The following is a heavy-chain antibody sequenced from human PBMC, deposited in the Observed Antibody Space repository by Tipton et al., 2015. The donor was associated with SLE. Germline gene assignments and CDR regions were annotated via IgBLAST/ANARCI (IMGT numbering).Heavy chain of an antibody. V-gene: IGHV4-39*07. CDR3: ARRGGNGDLRYFDL. J-gene: IGHJ2*01. D-gene: IGHD4-17*01. Sequence: TLSLTCAVSGDSISSTNYYWGWIRQPPGKGLEWIANIYYSGSTYYSASLKSRVTISVDTSKNQFSLKMTSVTAADTAVYYCARRGGNGDLRYFDLWGRGTLVTVSS. CDR1: GDSISSTNYY. CDR2: IYYSGST.